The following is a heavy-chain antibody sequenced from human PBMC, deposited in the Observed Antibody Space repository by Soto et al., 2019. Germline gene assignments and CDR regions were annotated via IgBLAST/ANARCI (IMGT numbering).Heavy chain of an antibody. Sequence: GSLRRSCAASVFGFSNSAMHWVRQAPGKGLEWVAVISYIGGNKNYADSVKGRFTVSRDNSKNMLFLQMNGLRAEDTAMYYCARSYDSGGYYYFDHWGQGVLVTVSS. V-gene: IGHV3-30-3*01. CDR2: ISYIGGNK. CDR3: ARSYDSGGYYYFDH. CDR1: VFGFSNSA. D-gene: IGHD3-22*01. J-gene: IGHJ4*02.